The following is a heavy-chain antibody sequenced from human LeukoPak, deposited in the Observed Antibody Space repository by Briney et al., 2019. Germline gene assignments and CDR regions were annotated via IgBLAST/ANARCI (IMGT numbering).Heavy chain of an antibody. CDR3: AKEDCSGGACYSLDY. D-gene: IGHD2-15*01. CDR1: GFTFSSYD. V-gene: IGHV3-30*18. CDR2: VSYDGSSK. J-gene: IGHJ4*02. Sequence: GGSLRLSCAASGFTFSSYDMHWVRQAPGKGLEWVAVVSYDGSSKYYADAVKGRFAISRDNSKDTMYLQMNSLRAEDTAVYHCAKEDCSGGACYSLDYWGQGTLITVSS.